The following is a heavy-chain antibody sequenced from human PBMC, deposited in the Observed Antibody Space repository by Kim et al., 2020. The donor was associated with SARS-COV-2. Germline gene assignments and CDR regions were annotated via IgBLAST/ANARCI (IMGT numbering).Heavy chain of an antibody. J-gene: IGHJ4*02. Sequence: GGSLRLSCAASGFTFSSYSMNWVRQAPGKGLEWVSSISSSSSYIYYADSVKGRFTISRDNAKNSLYLQMNSLRAEDTAVYYCARGAQDITIFGVVRYYFDYWAREPWSPSPQ. CDR1: GFTFSSYS. CDR2: ISSSSSYI. D-gene: IGHD3-3*01. CDR3: ARGAQDITIFGVVRYYFDY. V-gene: IGHV3-21*01.